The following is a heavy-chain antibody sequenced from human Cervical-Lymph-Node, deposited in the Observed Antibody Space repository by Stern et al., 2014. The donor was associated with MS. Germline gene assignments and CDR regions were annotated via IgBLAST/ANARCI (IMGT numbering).Heavy chain of an antibody. CDR2: INTNTGTP. V-gene: IGHV7-4-1*02. CDR1: GYTFTDYA. CDR3: ARDYASLDWRGQYYFDY. Sequence: VQLVESGSELKKPGASVKVSCMTSGYTFTDYALNWVRQAPGQGLEWMGLINTNTGTPTYAQGFTGRFVFSLDTSGNTAYLQISSLKAEDTALYFCARDYASLDWRGQYYFDYWGQGTLVTVSS. J-gene: IGHJ4*02. D-gene: IGHD2-21*01.